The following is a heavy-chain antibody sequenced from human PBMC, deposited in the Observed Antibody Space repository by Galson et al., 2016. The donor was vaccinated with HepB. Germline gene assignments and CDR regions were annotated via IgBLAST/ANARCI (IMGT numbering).Heavy chain of an antibody. J-gene: IGHJ4*02. CDR1: GDSLSSYY. V-gene: IGHV4-4*07. D-gene: IGHD5-18*01. CDR2: LDTNGSP. Sequence: SETLSLTCTVSGDSLSSYYWSWIRQPAGKGLEWIGRLDTNGSPNYNPSLKSRVTMSVDTSKKHFSLNLRSVTAADTAVYYCARAYGYSYGFDYWGQGTLVIVSA. CDR3: ARAYGYSYGFDY.